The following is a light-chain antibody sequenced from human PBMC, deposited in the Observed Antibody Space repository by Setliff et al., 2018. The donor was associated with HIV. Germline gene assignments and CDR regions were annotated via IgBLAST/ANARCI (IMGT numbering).Light chain of an antibody. V-gene: IGLV2-14*03. CDR3: ASYAITNTLP. CDR1: SSDVGGYNY. Sequence: QSVLTQPASVSGSPGQSITISCTGTSSDVGGYNYVSWYQQHPGKAPKLLIYEVRNRPSGVSDRFSGSKSGNTASLTISGLQPEDEADYYCASYAITNTLPFGTGTKVTVL. J-gene: IGLJ1*01. CDR2: EVR.